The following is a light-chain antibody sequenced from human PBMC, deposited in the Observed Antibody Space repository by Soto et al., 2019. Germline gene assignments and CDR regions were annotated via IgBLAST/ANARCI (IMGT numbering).Light chain of an antibody. CDR2: SAS. CDR1: QALSNY. V-gene: IGKV1-9*01. Sequence: DIQLTQSPSFLSASVGDTVTITCRASQALSNYLAWYQQRPGKAPDLLIYSASTLQSGVPSRFSGSRSETEFSLTIRALQPEDFATYYCQQLSRYPLTFGGGTKVEIK. CDR3: QQLSRYPLT. J-gene: IGKJ4*01.